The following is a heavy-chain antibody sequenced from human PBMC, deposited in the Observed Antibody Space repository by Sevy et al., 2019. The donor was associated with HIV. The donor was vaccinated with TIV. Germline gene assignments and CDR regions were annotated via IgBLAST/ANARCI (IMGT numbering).Heavy chain of an antibody. CDR2: ISSSSSTI. V-gene: IGHV3-48*01. CDR3: ARAAIVVVIDY. Sequence: GGSLRLSCAASGFTFSSYSMNWVRQAPGKGLEWVSYISSSSSTIYYADSVKGRFTISRDNAKNSLYLQMNSLRAEDTAVYYCARAAIVVVIDYWVQGTLVTVSS. D-gene: IGHD3-22*01. CDR1: GFTFSSYS. J-gene: IGHJ4*02.